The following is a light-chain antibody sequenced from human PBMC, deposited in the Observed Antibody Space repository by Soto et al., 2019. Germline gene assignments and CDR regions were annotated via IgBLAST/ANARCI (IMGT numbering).Light chain of an antibody. CDR3: SSYTRSDTLV. V-gene: IGLV2-18*02. CDR2: EVS. Sequence: QSALTQPPSVSGSPGQSVTISCTGTSSDVGSYNRVSWYQQPPGTVPKVMIYEVSNRPSGVPDRFSGSKSGNTASLTISGLQAEDEADYYCSSYTRSDTLVFGGGTKLTVL. CDR1: SSDVGSYNR. J-gene: IGLJ2*01.